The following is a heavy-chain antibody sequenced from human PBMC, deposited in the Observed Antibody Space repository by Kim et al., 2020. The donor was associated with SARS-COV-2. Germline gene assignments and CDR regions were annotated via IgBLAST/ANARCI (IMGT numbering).Heavy chain of an antibody. CDR2: ISYDGSNK. V-gene: IGHV3-30*04. CDR1: GFTFSSYA. J-gene: IGHJ4*02. CDR3: ARPRGGYYNDYFDY. Sequence: GGSLRLSCAGSGFTFSSYAMHWVRQAPGKGMEWVAVISYDGSNKYYADSVKGRFTISRDNSKNTLYLQMNSLRAEDTALYYCARPRGGYYNDYFDYWGQGTLVTVSS. D-gene: IGHD3-22*01.